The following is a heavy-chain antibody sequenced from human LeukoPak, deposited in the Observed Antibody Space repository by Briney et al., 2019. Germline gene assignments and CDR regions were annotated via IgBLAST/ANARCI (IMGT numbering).Heavy chain of an antibody. CDR1: GYTLTELS. Sequence: ASVTVSLKVTGYTLTELSMHYVRQAPRKGLEWMGGFDPENGETINAQNIQGRVTMTEDTSTDTAYMELSSLRSEDTAVYYCATGRPPKDNDFPNSYYDFWSARHYYYYIDVWGKGTTVTVSS. CDR3: ATGRPPKDNDFPNSYYDFWSARHYYYYIDV. J-gene: IGHJ6*03. CDR2: FDPENGET. D-gene: IGHD3-3*01. V-gene: IGHV1-24*01.